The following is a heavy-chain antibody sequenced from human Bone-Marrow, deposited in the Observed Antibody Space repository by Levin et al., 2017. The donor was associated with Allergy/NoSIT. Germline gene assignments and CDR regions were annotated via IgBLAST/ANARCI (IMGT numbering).Heavy chain of an antibody. CDR2: INPNSGGT. Sequence: ASVKVSCKASGYTFTGYYMHWVRQAPGQGLEWMGRINPNSGGTNYAQKFQGRVTMTRDTSISTAYMELSRLRSDDTAVYYCAREPRNVLYGDYLDYWGQGTLVTVSS. CDR1: GYTFTGYY. D-gene: IGHD1-14*01. CDR3: AREPRNVLYGDYLDY. V-gene: IGHV1-2*06. J-gene: IGHJ4*02.